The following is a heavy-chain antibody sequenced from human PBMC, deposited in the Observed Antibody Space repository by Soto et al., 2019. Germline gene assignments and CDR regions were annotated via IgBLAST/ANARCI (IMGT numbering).Heavy chain of an antibody. CDR3: ARHSRAEKYYYYGMDV. CDR1: GYSFTSYW. J-gene: IGHJ6*02. D-gene: IGHD1-26*01. Sequence: PGESLKISCKGSGYSFTSYWISWVRQMPGKGLEWMGRIDPSDSYTNYSPSFQGHVTISADKSISTAYLQWSSLKASDTAMYYCARHSRAEKYYYYGMDVWGQGTTVTVSS. V-gene: IGHV5-10-1*01. CDR2: IDPSDSYT.